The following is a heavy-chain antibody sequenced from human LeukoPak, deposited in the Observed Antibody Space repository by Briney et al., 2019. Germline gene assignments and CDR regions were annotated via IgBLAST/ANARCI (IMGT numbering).Heavy chain of an antibody. CDR2: IRYDGSNK. D-gene: IGHD3-3*01. CDR1: GFTFSSYG. V-gene: IGHV3-30*02. Sequence: GGSLRLSCAASGFTFSSYGMHWVRQAPGKGLEWVAFIRYDGSNKYYADSVKGRFTISRDNSKNTLYLQMNSLRAEDTAVYYCAKDGNGAFWSGYYSVDYWGQGTLVTVSS. J-gene: IGHJ4*02. CDR3: AKDGNGAFWSGYYSVDY.